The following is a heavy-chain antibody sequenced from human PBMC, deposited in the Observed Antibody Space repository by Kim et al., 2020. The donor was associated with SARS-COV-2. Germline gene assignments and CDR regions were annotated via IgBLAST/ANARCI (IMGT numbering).Heavy chain of an antibody. D-gene: IGHD3-10*01. Sequence: NYNPTLKSRVTISVDTSKNQFSLTLSSVTAADTAVYYCARSIYGSDAFDIWGQGTMVTVSS. V-gene: IGHV4-4*09. J-gene: IGHJ3*02. CDR3: ARSIYGSDAFDI.